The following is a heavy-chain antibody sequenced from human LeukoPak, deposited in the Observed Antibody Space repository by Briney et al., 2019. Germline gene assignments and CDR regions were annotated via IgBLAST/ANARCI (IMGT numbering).Heavy chain of an antibody. CDR3: AKDRGFGVVTQDFDY. D-gene: IGHD3-3*01. Sequence: GGSLRLSCAASGFTFDDYAMRWVRQAPGKGLEWVSLISWDGGSTYYADSVKGRFTISRDNSKNSLYLQMNSLRAEDTALYYCAKDRGFGVVTQDFDYWGQGTLVTVSS. V-gene: IGHV3-43D*03. CDR2: ISWDGGST. J-gene: IGHJ4*02. CDR1: GFTFDDYA.